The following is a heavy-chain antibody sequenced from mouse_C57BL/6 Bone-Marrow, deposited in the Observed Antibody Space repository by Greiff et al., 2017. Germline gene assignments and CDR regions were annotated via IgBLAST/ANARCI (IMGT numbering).Heavy chain of an antibody. J-gene: IGHJ2*01. V-gene: IGHV1-50*01. CDR1: GYTFTSYW. D-gene: IGHD2-5*01. CDR2: IDPSDSYT. CDR3: AREVYSNSYFGY. Sequence: QVQLQQSGAELVKPGASVKLFCKASGYTFTSYWMQWVKQRPGQGLEWIGEIDPSDSYTNYNQKFKGKATLTVDTSSSTAYMQLSSLTSEDSAVYYCAREVYSNSYFGYWGEGTTLAVSS.